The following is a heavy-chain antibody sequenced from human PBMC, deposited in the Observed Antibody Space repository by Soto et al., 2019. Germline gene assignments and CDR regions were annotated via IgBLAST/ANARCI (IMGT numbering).Heavy chain of an antibody. D-gene: IGHD1-20*01. Sequence: SETLSLTCTVSSGSISVSNVFWGWVRQPPGKGLEWIGNIDYSGTAYFSPSLATRVTFHVDTSKNQFSLTLYSVTAADTAVYYCARITGRHLDYWGQGILVTVSS. J-gene: IGHJ4*02. CDR2: IDYSGTA. CDR3: ARITGRHLDY. V-gene: IGHV4-39*01. CDR1: SGSISVSNVF.